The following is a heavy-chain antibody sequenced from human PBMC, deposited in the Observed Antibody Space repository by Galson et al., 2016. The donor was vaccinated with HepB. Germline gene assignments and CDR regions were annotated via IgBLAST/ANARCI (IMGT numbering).Heavy chain of an antibody. CDR2: INTYKGNT. CDR1: GYTFSDFG. Sequence: SVKVSCKASGYTFSDFGITWARQAPGQGLEWVGWINTYKGNTNFAEKVEGGLTMTTDTSTSTAYMELRSLRSDDTAVYFCARGTGSFVLWSGPGACDIWGQGTMVTVSS. V-gene: IGHV1-18*01. CDR3: ARGTGSFVLWSGPGACDI. D-gene: IGHD3-3*01. J-gene: IGHJ3*02.